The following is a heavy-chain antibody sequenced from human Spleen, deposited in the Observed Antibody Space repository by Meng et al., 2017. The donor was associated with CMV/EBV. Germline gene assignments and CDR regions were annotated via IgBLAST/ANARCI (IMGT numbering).Heavy chain of an antibody. Sequence: GGSLRLSCAASVFTFDDYGMSWVRQAPGKGLEWVSGINWNGGSTGYVDSVKGRFTISRDNAKNSLYLQMNSLRAEDTALYYCARADRLFVVGLFDYWGQGTLVTVSS. CDR3: ARADRLFVVGLFDY. D-gene: IGHD2-21*01. J-gene: IGHJ4*02. CDR1: VFTFDDYG. CDR2: INWNGGST. V-gene: IGHV3-20*04.